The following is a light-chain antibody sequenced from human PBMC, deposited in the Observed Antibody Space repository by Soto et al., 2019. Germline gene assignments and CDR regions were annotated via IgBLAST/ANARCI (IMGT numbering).Light chain of an antibody. CDR2: VAS. Sequence: DLQMTQSPSSLSAFVVDRVTTTRRASQSITKFLKWYQLKPGRAPNLLIYVASTLQSGVPSRFSGSGSGTEFTLTISSLQPEDFATYYCQQSHTTPWTFGHGTKVDNK. CDR1: QSITKF. V-gene: IGKV1-39*01. J-gene: IGKJ1*01. CDR3: QQSHTTPWT.